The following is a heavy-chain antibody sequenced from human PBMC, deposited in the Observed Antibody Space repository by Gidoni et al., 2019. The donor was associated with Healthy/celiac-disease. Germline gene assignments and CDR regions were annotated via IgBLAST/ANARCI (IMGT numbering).Heavy chain of an antibody. CDR3: ARDRDCSGGSCYPSAFDI. V-gene: IGHV3-11*01. J-gene: IGHJ3*02. D-gene: IGHD2-15*01. Sequence: QVQLVESGGGLVKPGGSLRLSCAASGFTFSAYSMSWIRQAPGNVLEWVSYISSSGSTRYYADSVKGRFTISRDNAKNSLYLQMNSLRAEDTAVYYCARDRDCSGGSCYPSAFDIWGQGTMVTVSS. CDR2: ISSSGSTR. CDR1: GFTFSAYS.